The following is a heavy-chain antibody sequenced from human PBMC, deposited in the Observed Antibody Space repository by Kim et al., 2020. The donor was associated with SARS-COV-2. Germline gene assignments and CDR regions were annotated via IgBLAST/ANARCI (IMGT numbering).Heavy chain of an antibody. J-gene: IGHJ5*02. D-gene: IGHD7-27*01. CDR3: ALGLTGPGWFDP. V-gene: IGHV3-74*01. Sequence: SYADSVKGRFTISRDNAKNTLYLQMNSLRAEDTAVYYCALGLTGPGWFDPWGQGTLVTVSS.